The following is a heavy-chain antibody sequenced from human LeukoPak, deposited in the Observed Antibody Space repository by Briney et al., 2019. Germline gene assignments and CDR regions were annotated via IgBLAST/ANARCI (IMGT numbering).Heavy chain of an antibody. CDR1: GFTFSSYE. J-gene: IGHJ4*02. D-gene: IGHD1-26*01. CDR3: ARDGRYSGSFDY. CDR2: ISSSSNTI. V-gene: IGHV3-48*01. Sequence: GGSLRLSCAASGFTFSSYEMNWVRQAPGKGLEWVSYISSSSNTIYYADSVKGRFTISGDNAKNSLSLQMNSLRAEDTAVYYCARDGRYSGSFDYWGQGTLVTVSS.